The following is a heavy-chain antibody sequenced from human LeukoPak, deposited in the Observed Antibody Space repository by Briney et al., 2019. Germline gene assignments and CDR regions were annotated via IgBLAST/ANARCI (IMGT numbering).Heavy chain of an antibody. J-gene: IGHJ5*02. CDR2: IYYSGST. Sequence: SETLSLTCTVSGGSISSGGYYWSWIRHHPGKGLEWIGYIYYSGSTYYNPSLKSRVTISVDTSKNQFSLKPSSVTAADTAVYYCARGSHSGSYYLSHNWFDPWGQGTLVTVSS. V-gene: IGHV4-31*03. CDR1: GGSISSGGYY. D-gene: IGHD3-10*01. CDR3: ARGSHSGSYYLSHNWFDP.